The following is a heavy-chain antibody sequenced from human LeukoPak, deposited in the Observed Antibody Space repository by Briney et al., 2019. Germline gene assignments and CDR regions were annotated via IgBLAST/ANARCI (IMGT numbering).Heavy chain of an antibody. CDR2: IYNSGRT. CDR3: ARPRWSGSYQHVFDL. CDR1: GASLSSYF. Sequence: PSETLSLTCSVSGASLSSYFWSWIRQPPGKPLEWIGYIYNSGRTNYNPSLKSRVTISADTSKNQFSLKVKSVTAADTAIYYCARPRWSGSYQHVFDLWGQGTMVTASS. V-gene: IGHV4-4*09. J-gene: IGHJ3*01. D-gene: IGHD1-26*01.